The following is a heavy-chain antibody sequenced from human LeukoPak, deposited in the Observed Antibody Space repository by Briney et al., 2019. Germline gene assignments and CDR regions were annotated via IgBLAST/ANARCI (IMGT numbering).Heavy chain of an antibody. V-gene: IGHV4-34*01. CDR2: INHSGST. CDR3: ARGRESGSYFKDY. J-gene: IGHJ4*02. Sequence: SETLSLTCAVYGGSFSGYYWSWIRQPPGKGLEWIGEINHSGSTNYNPSLKSRVTISVDTSKNQFSLKLNSVTAADTAVYYCARGRESGSYFKDYWGQGTLVTVSS. D-gene: IGHD1-26*01. CDR1: GGSFSGYY.